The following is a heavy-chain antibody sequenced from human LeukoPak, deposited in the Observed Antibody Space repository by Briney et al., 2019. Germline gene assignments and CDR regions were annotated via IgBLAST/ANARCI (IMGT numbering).Heavy chain of an antibody. CDR1: GFTFSSYA. CDR2: ISGSGGSA. Sequence: GGSLRLSCAASGFTFSSYAMRWVRQAPGKGREGVSGISGSGGSAYYADSVKGRFTISRDNSKNTVFLQMNSLRAEDTAVYYCAKDGVGATWPDFFDYWGQGALVTVSS. CDR3: AKDGVGATWPDFFDY. J-gene: IGHJ4*02. D-gene: IGHD1-26*01. V-gene: IGHV3-23*01.